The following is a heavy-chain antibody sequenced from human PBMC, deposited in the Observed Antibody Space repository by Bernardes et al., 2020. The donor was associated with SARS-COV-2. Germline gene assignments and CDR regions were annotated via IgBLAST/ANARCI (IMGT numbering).Heavy chain of an antibody. Sequence: GGSLRLSCVVSGFTVSRNYMSWVRQAPGKGLEWVSSIYIGGSTYYADSAKGRFTITRDNSKNTLYLQMNSMRTEDKAVYYCARLYDILTGHYMDLWGQGTPVTVSS. CDR1: GFTVSRNY. D-gene: IGHD3-9*01. V-gene: IGHV3-66*02. CDR2: IYIGGST. J-gene: IGHJ6*02. CDR3: ARLYDILTGHYMDL.